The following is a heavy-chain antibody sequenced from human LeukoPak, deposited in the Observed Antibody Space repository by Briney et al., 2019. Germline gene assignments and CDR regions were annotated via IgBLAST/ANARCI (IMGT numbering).Heavy chain of an antibody. J-gene: IGHJ4*02. CDR1: GYTFTGHY. V-gene: IGHV1-2*02. Sequence: ASVKVSCKASGYTFTGHYMHWVRQAPGQGLEWMGWINPNSGGTNYAQKLQGRVTMTTDTSTSTAYMELRSLRSDDTAVYYCARNIYYYDSSGYYKTVGQIDYWGQGTLVTVSS. CDR3: ARNIYYYDSSGYYKTVGQIDY. CDR2: INPNSGGT. D-gene: IGHD3-22*01.